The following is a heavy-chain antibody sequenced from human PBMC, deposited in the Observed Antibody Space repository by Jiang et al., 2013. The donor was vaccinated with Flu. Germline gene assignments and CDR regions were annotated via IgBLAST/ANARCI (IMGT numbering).Heavy chain of an antibody. J-gene: IGHJ3*02. Sequence: SGAEVKKPGASVKVSCKASGYTFTSYYMHWVRQAPGQGLEWMGIINPSGGSTSYAQKFQGRVTMTRDTSTSTVYMELSSLRSEDTAVYYCARSPCITMVRCDAFDIWGQGTMVTVSS. CDR2: INPSGGST. D-gene: IGHD3-10*01. CDR1: GYTFTSYY. V-gene: IGHV1-46*01. CDR3: ARSPCITMVRCDAFDI.